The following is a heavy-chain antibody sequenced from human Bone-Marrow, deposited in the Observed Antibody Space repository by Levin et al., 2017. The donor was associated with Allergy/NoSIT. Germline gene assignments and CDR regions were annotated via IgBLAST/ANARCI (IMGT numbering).Heavy chain of an antibody. V-gene: IGHV3-33*06. CDR1: GFSFSSYG. CDR2: IWYDGSSK. J-gene: IGHJ6*02. CDR3: AKDSQYTSSWREPGMDV. Sequence: GESLKISCAASGFSFSSYGLHWVRQAPGKGLEWVAVIWYDGSSKFYADSVKGRFTISRDNSKNTLYLQMNSLRVDDTAVYYCAKDSQYTSSWREPGMDVWGQGTTVTVSS. D-gene: IGHD6-13*01.